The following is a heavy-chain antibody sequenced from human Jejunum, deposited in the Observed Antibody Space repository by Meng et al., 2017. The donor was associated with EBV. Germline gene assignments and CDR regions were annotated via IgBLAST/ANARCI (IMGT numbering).Heavy chain of an antibody. CDR3: VRGGDYCLVY. Sequence: VPLPGVVPGLGKLSWTRSLPCAVSGASIGSRNCWSWVRQSPEGGLEWIGEIYYSGSTNYNPSLKSRVTILVDRSENHFSLHLSSVTAADTAVYYGVRGGDYCLVYWGQGTLVTVSS. CDR1: GASIGSRNC. D-gene: IGHD2-21*02. CDR2: IYYSGST. J-gene: IGHJ4*02. V-gene: IGHV4-4*02.